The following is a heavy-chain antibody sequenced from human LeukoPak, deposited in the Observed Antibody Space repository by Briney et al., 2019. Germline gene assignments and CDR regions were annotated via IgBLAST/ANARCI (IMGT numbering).Heavy chain of an antibody. V-gene: IGHV3-23*01. CDR3: ARPQSSSGYYWPFDD. D-gene: IGHD3-22*01. CDR1: GFTFSTYD. CDR2: ISSTGGST. J-gene: IGHJ4*02. Sequence: GGSLRLSCVASGFTFSTYDMSWVRQAPGKGLEWVSAISSTGGSTYYADSVKGRFTISRDNSKNTLYLQMNSLRAEDTAVYYCARPQSSSGYYWPFDDWGQGTLVTVSS.